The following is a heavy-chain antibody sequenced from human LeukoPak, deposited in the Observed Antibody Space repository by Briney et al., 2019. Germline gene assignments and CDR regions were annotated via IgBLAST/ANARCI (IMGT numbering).Heavy chain of an antibody. Sequence: SGGSLRLSCSASGFTFGSSAMSWVRQAPGKGLEWVANIKTDGSEKYYVDCVRGRFTISRDNAENSLYLQMNSLRAEDTAVYYCATNSGYRFDYWGQGSLVTVSS. CDR2: IKTDGSEK. D-gene: IGHD3-22*01. V-gene: IGHV3-7*01. J-gene: IGHJ4*02. CDR3: ATNSGYRFDY. CDR1: GFTFGSSA.